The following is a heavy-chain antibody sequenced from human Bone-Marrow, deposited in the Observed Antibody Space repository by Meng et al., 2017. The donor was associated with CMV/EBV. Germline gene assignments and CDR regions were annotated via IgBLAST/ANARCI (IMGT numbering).Heavy chain of an antibody. CDR3: ATQRGYIDQ. D-gene: IGHD2-2*02. J-gene: IGHJ4*02. CDR2: SSGSGGRT. V-gene: IGHV3-23*01. CDR1: GFAFASYA. Sequence: SLRLSCADSGFAFASYAMTWGRQAPGKGLEWVSASSGSGGRTYAGSVQGRFTISRDNSKNTLYLEMNSLRAEDTAVYYCATQRGYIDQWGQGTLVTVSS.